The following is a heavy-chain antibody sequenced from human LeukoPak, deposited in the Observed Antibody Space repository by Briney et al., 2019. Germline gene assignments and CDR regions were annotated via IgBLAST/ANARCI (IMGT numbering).Heavy chain of an antibody. Sequence: SETLSLTCTVSGGSISSYYWSWIRQPLGKGLEWIGYIYYSGSTNYNPSLKSRVTISVDTSKNQFSLKLSSVTAADTAVYYCARVLEDCSSTSCYPYMDVWGKGTTVTVSS. J-gene: IGHJ6*03. CDR1: GGSISSYY. CDR3: ARVLEDCSSTSCYPYMDV. D-gene: IGHD2-2*01. CDR2: IYYSGST. V-gene: IGHV4-59*01.